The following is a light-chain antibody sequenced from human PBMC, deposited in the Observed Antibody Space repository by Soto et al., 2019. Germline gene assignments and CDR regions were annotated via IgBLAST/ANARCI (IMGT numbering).Light chain of an antibody. V-gene: IGLV2-14*03. CDR3: SSYTTSNTRQIV. Sequence: QSALNQPASVSGSPGQSITISCTRTSSDVGGYNYVSWYQHHPGKAPKLIIYDVSNRPSGVSNRFSGSKSGNTASLTISGLQPEDEADYYCSSYTTSNTRQIVFGTGTKVTVL. J-gene: IGLJ1*01. CDR1: SSDVGGYNY. CDR2: DVS.